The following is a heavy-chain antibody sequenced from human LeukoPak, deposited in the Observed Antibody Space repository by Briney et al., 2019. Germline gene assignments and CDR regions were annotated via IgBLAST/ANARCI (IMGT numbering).Heavy chain of an antibody. V-gene: IGHV3-21*01. CDR3: ARDPTQGETGNTFFPDY. CDR2: ISSSSSYI. J-gene: IGHJ4*02. Sequence: GGSLRLSCAASGFTFSSYSMSWVRQAPGKGLEWVSSISSSSSYIYYADSVKGRFTISRDNAKNSLYLQMNSLRAEDTAVYYCARDPTQGETGNTFFPDYWGQGTLVTVSS. D-gene: IGHD1-7*01. CDR1: GFTFSSYS.